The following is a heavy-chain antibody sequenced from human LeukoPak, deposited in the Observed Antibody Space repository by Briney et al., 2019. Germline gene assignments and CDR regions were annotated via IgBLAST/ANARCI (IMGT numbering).Heavy chain of an antibody. J-gene: IGHJ5*02. D-gene: IGHD2-15*01. V-gene: IGHV4-34*01. CDR2: MNHSGST. Sequence: PSETLSLTCAVYGGSFGGYYWSWIRQPPGKGLEWVGEMNHSGSTNYNPSLKSRVTISVDTSKNQFSLKLSSVTAADTAVYYCARGRGFFVVVVAATYGWFDPWGQGTLVTVSS. CDR3: ARGRGFFVVVVAATYGWFDP. CDR1: GGSFGGYY.